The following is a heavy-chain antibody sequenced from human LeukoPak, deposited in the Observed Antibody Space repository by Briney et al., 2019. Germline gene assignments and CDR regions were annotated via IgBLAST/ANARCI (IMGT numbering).Heavy chain of an antibody. V-gene: IGHV3-30*18. CDR3: AKDYYGSESSSTGMDV. D-gene: IGHD3-10*01. CDR1: GFTFSSYV. CDR2: ISYDGSSK. J-gene: IGHJ6*02. Sequence: PGGPLRLSCAASGFTFSSYVLHWVRQAPGMGLDWVAMISYDGSSKYYAESVKGRFTISRDNSKNTLYLQMNSLRAEDTALYFCAKDYYGSESSSTGMDVWGQGTTVTVSS.